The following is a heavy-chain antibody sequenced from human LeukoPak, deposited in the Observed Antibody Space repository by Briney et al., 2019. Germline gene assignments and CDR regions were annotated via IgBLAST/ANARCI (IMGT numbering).Heavy chain of an antibody. V-gene: IGHV1-69*04. CDR2: IIPILGIA. CDR1: GGTFSSYA. CDR3: AREAPYQLLEVAGTSGSEYFQH. J-gene: IGHJ1*01. Sequence: VASVKVSCKASGGTFSSYAISWVRQAPGQGLERMGRIIPILGIANYAQKFQGRVTITADKSTSTAYMELSSLRSEDTAVYYCAREAPYQLLEVAGTSGSEYFQHWGQGTLVTVSS. D-gene: IGHD6-19*01.